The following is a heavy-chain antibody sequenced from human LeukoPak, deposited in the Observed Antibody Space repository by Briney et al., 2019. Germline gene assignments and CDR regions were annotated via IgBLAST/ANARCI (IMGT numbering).Heavy chain of an antibody. CDR3: ARDLRGYSGYAPGYYYYYMDV. D-gene: IGHD5-12*01. V-gene: IGHV4-4*07. CDR1: GGSISSYY. CDR2: IYTSGST. J-gene: IGHJ6*03. Sequence: SETLSLTCTVSGGSISSYYWSWIRQPAGKGLEWIGRIYTSGSTNYNPSLKSRVTMSVDTSKNQFSLKLSSVTAADTAVYYCARDLRGYSGYAPGYYYYYMDVWGKGTTVTVSS.